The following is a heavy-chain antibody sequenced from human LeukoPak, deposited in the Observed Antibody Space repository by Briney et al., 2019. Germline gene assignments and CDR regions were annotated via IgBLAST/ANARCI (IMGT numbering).Heavy chain of an antibody. V-gene: IGHV4-59*01. D-gene: IGHD4-17*01. CDR3: ARGKTTGRY. Sequence: SETLSLTCTVSGGSISSYYWSWIRQPPGKGLEWIGYIYYSGSTNYNPSLKSRVTISVDTSKNQFSLKLSSVTAADTAVYYCARGKTTGRYWGQGTLVTVSS. CDR2: IYYSGST. J-gene: IGHJ4*02. CDR1: GGSISSYY.